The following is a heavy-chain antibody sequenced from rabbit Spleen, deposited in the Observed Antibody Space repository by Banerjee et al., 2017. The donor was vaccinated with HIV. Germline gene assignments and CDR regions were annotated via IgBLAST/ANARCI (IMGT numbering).Heavy chain of an antibody. V-gene: IGHV1S45*01. D-gene: IGHD1-1*01. CDR2: IYGGSGGNT. J-gene: IGHJ3*01. Sequence: QEQLVESGGGLVKPGASLTLTCKASGFSFSNKAVMCWVRQAPGKGLEWIACIYGGSGGNTYYASWAKGRFTISKPSSTTVTLQLTGLTAADTATYFCARNPSTNHNWFTRLDLWGPGTLVTVS. CDR1: GFSFSNKAV. CDR3: ARNPSTNHNWFTRLDL.